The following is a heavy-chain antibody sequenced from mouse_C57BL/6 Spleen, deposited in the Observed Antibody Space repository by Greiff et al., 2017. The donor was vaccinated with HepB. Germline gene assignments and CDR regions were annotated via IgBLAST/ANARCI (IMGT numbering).Heavy chain of an antibody. D-gene: IGHD1-1*01. V-gene: IGHV1-81*01. CDR2: IYPRSGNT. CDR3: APSYGSSYGAAMDY. J-gene: IGHJ4*01. CDR1: GYTFTSYG. Sequence: VQLQQSGAELARPGASVKLSCKASGYTFTSYGISWVKQRTGQGLEWIGEIYPRSGNTYYNEKFKGKATLTADKSSSTAYMELRSLTSEDSAVYFGAPSYGSSYGAAMDYWGQGTSVTVSS.